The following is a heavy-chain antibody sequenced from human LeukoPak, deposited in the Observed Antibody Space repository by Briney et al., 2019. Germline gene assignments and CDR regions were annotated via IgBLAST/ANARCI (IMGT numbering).Heavy chain of an antibody. Sequence: ASVKVSCTVSGSTLTTISIDWVRQASGKGLEWMGSLSPRDGETSHAQKFKGRFNMTADTATDIAYMEMSSLESGDTAVYYCATGAMVYDFWGQGTLVTVSS. V-gene: IGHV1-24*01. D-gene: IGHD3-10*01. CDR2: LSPRDGET. CDR3: ATGAMVYDF. J-gene: IGHJ4*02. CDR1: GSTLTTIS.